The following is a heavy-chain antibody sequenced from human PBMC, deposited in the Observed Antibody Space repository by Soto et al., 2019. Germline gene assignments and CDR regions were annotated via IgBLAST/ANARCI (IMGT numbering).Heavy chain of an antibody. CDR1: GFTFGNYA. Sequence: PGGSLRLSCAASGFTFGNYAMNWVRQAPGKGLEWISSISDPGTSTYYANSVKGRFSMSRDNSKNTLFLQMNRLRADDTAVYFFAKSLVTPSDAFDLWGRGTLVTVS. D-gene: IGHD2-21*02. CDR3: AKSLVTPSDAFDL. CDR2: ISDPGTST. J-gene: IGHJ3*01. V-gene: IGHV3-23*01.